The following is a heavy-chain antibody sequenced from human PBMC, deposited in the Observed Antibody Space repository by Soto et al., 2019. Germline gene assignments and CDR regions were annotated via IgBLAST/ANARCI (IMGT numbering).Heavy chain of an antibody. J-gene: IGHJ4*02. CDR1: GYSFTIYC. D-gene: IGHD2-2*02. V-gene: IGHV5-51*01. Sequence: GESLKISCKGSGYSFTIYCIGLVLQMPGKGLEWMGIIYLGDSDTRYSPSFQGQVTISADKSISTAYLQWSSLKASDTAMYYCARQTYCSSTSCYTVDSWGQGTLVTVSS. CDR3: ARQTYCSSTSCYTVDS. CDR2: IYLGDSDT.